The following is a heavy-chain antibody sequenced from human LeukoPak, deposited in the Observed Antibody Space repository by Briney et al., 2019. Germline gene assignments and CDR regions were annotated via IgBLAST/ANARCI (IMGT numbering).Heavy chain of an antibody. Sequence: SETLSLTCAVSGGSISRSNWWTWVRQPPGKGLEYIGEIYHSGSTKYNPSLKSRVTISVDKSKNQFSLRLTSVTAADTAVYFCARGGDGYPVDYWGQGTLVTVSS. CDR2: IYHSGST. CDR1: GGSISRSNW. CDR3: ARGGDGYPVDY. D-gene: IGHD5-24*01. V-gene: IGHV4-4*02. J-gene: IGHJ4*02.